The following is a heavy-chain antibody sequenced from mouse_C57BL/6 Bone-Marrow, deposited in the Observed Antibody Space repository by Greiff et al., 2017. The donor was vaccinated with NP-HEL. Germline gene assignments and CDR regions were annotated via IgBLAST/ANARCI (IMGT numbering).Heavy chain of an antibody. Sequence: QVTLKESGPGILQPSQTLSLSCSFSGFSLSTFGMGVGWIRQPSGKGLEWLAHIWWDDDKYYNPALKSRLILPKDTSKNQVFLKIANVDTADTATYYCARIGYYGSSYEAMDYWGQGTSVTVSS. CDR2: IWWDDDK. V-gene: IGHV8-8*01. J-gene: IGHJ4*01. CDR3: ARIGYYGSSYEAMDY. CDR1: GFSLSTFGMG. D-gene: IGHD1-1*01.